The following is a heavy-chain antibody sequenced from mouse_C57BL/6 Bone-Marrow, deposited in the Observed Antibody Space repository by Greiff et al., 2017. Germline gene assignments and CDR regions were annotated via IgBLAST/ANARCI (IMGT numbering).Heavy chain of an antibody. J-gene: IGHJ4*01. CDR1: GYTFTSYW. D-gene: IGHD2-3*01. CDR3: ARRWLLRLLYDRDD. V-gene: IGHV1-55*01. CDR2: IYPCSGST. Sequence: QVQLQQPGAELVKPGASVKMSCKASGYTFTSYWITWVKQRPGQGLEWIGDIYPCSGSTNYNEQFKSKATLTVDTSSSTAYMQLSSLTSEDSAVYYGARRWLLRLLYDRDDWGQGTPVTVSA.